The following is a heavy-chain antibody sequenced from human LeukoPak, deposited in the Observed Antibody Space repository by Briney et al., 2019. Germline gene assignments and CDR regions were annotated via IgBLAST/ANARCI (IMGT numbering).Heavy chain of an antibody. Sequence: GGSLRLSCVASGFTFSTFCMAWVRQAPGQGLEWVANMKQDGSAKHYVDSVKGRFTISRDNAKNSLYLQMNSLRADDTAVYYCARDVDGNIDYWGEGTLVTVSS. CDR1: GFTFSTFC. V-gene: IGHV3-7*01. J-gene: IGHJ4*02. CDR2: MKQDGSAK. D-gene: IGHD1/OR15-1a*01. CDR3: ARDVDGNIDY.